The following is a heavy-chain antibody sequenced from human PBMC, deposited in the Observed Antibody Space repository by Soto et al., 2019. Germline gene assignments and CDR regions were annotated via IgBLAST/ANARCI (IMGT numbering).Heavy chain of an antibody. CDR1: GYTFTSYG. J-gene: IGHJ6*02. CDR2: ISAYNGNT. D-gene: IGHD3-9*01. CDR3: ARDTVLRYFDWSPNYYYGMDV. Sequence: ASVKVSCKASGYTFTSYGISWVRQAPGQGLEWMGWISAYNGNTNYAQKLQGRVIMTTDTSTSTAYMELRSLRSDDTAVYYCARDTVLRYFDWSPNYYYGMDVWGQGTTVTVSS. V-gene: IGHV1-18*01.